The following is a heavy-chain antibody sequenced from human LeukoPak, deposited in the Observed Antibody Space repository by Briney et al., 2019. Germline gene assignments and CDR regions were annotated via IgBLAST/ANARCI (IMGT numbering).Heavy chain of an antibody. CDR1: GASISSSKW. CDR3: ARGRHVLRYFDWLLSSGYFDY. Sequence: PSETLSLTCAVSGASISSSKWWSWVRQPPGKRLEWIGEIYHTGSTNYNPSLKSRVTISVDTSKNQFSLKLSSVTAADTAVYYCARGRHVLRYFDWLLSSGYFDYWGQGTLVTVSS. CDR2: IYHTGST. D-gene: IGHD3-9*01. J-gene: IGHJ4*02. V-gene: IGHV4-4*02.